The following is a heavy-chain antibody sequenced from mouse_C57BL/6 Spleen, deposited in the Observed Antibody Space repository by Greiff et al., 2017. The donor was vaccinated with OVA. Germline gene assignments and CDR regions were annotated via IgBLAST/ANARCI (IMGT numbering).Heavy chain of an antibody. CDR2: IHPNSGST. CDR3: ARAGAAQASFDY. Sequence: QVQLQQPGAELVKPGASVKLSCKASGYTFTSYWMHWVKQRPGQGLEWIGMIHPNSGSTNYNEKFKSKATLTVDKSSSTAYMQHCSLTSEYSAVYYCARAGAAQASFDYWGQGTTLTVSS. J-gene: IGHJ2*01. V-gene: IGHV1-64*01. CDR1: GYTFTSYW. D-gene: IGHD3-2*02.